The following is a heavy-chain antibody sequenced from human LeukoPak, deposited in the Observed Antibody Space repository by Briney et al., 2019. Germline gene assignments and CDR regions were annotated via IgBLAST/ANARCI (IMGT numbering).Heavy chain of an antibody. CDR2: IIPIFGTA. D-gene: IGHD3-22*01. V-gene: IGHV1-69*05. Sequence: SVKVSCKASGGTFSSYAISWVRQAPGQRLEWMGRIIPIFGTANYAQKFQGRVTITTDESTSTAYMELSSLRSEDTAVYYCARFPLGGYCYFDYWGQGTLVTVSS. J-gene: IGHJ4*02. CDR1: GGTFSSYA. CDR3: ARFPLGGYCYFDY.